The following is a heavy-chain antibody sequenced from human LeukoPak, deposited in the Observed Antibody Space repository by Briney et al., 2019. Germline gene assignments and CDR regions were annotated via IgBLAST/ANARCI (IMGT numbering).Heavy chain of an antibody. CDR2: IYSSGST. CDR3: ASTAAKSENYDSSGYHFDY. V-gene: IGHV4-59*08. D-gene: IGHD3-22*01. CDR1: GGSISSFY. Sequence: KPSETLSLTCTVSGGSISSFYWSWIRQPPGKGLEWIGYIYSSGSTNYNPSLKSRVTISVDTSKNQFSLKLSSVTAADTAVYYCASTAAKSENYDSSGYHFDYWGQGTLVTVSS. J-gene: IGHJ4*02.